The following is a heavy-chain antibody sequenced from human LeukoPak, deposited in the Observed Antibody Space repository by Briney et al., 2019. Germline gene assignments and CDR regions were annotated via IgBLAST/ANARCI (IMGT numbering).Heavy chain of an antibody. CDR2: INHRGST. CDR3: ARIVLRFLEWLPPYYYYYYMDV. Sequence: SETLSLTCAVYGGSFSGYYWSWLRQPPGKGLEWVGEINHRGSTNYNPSLKSRVTISVDTSKNQFSLKLSSVTAADTAVYYCARIVLRFLEWLPPYYYYYYMDVWGKGTTVTVSS. J-gene: IGHJ6*03. V-gene: IGHV4-34*01. D-gene: IGHD3-3*01. CDR1: GGSFSGYY.